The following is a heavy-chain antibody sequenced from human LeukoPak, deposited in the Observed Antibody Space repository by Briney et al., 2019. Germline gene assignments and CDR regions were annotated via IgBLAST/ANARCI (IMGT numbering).Heavy chain of an antibody. J-gene: IGHJ6*02. CDR1: GFTFSSYS. Sequence: TGGSLRLSCAASGFTFSSYSMNWVRQAPGKGLEWVSSISSSSSYIYYADSVKGRFTISRDNSKTTLYLQMNRLRPEDTAVYYCAKERGSGNYYFALDVWGQGTTVTVSS. V-gene: IGHV3-21*01. CDR2: ISSSSSYI. CDR3: AKERGSGNYYFALDV. D-gene: IGHD3-10*01.